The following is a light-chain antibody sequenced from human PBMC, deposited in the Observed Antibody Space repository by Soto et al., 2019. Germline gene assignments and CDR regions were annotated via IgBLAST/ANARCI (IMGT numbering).Light chain of an antibody. Sequence: EIVLTQSPGTLSLSPEERATHSCRASQSVSSNDLAWYQHKPGQAPRLLIYGASSRATGIPDRLSGSGSGTDFTLTISRLESEDFAVYYCQQYGSSPGYTFGQGTKVDIK. CDR2: GAS. V-gene: IGKV3-20*01. CDR1: QSVSSND. CDR3: QQYGSSPGYT. J-gene: IGKJ2*01.